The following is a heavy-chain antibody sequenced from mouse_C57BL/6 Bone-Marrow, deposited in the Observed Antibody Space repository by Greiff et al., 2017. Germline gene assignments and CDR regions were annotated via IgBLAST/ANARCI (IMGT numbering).Heavy chain of an antibody. CDR2: ISYDGSN. J-gene: IGHJ2*01. D-gene: IGHD1-1*01. CDR1: GYSITSGYY. V-gene: IGHV3-6*01. Sequence: LQESGPGLVKPSQSLSLTCSVTGYSITSGYYWNWIRQFPGNKLEWMGYISYDGSNNYNPSLKNRISITRDTSKNQFFLKLNSVTTEDTATYYCAREDGNYFDYWGQGTTLTVSS. CDR3: AREDGNYFDY.